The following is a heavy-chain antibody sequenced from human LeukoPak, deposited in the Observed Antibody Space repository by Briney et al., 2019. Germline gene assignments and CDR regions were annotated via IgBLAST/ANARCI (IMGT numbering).Heavy chain of an antibody. CDR2: IIPIFGTA. CDR1: GGTFSSYA. J-gene: IGHJ6*03. Sequence: SVKVSCKASGGTFSSYAISWVRQAPGQGLEWMGGIIPIFGTANYAQKFQGRVTITADVSTSTAYMELSSLRSEDTAVYYCARAYDSSGYYYYYYMDVWGKGTTVTVSS. CDR3: ARAYDSSGYYYYYYMDV. V-gene: IGHV1-69*13. D-gene: IGHD3-22*01.